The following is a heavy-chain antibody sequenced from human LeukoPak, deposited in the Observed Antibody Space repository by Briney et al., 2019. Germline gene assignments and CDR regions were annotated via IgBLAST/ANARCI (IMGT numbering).Heavy chain of an antibody. CDR3: ARYDYYDSSGYKIAEYFQH. J-gene: IGHJ1*01. V-gene: IGHV3-74*01. CDR1: GFTFSSYW. D-gene: IGHD3-22*01. CDR2: INSDGSST. Sequence: GGSLRLSCAASGFTFSSYWMHWVRQAPGKGLVWVSRINSDGSSTSYADSVKGRFTISRDNAKSTLYLQMNSLRAEDTAVYYCARYDYYDSSGYKIAEYFQHWGQGTLVTVSS.